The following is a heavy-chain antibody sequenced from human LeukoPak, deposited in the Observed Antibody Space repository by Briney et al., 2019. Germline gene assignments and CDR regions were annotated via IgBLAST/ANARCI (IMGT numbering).Heavy chain of an antibody. Sequence: GASVKVSCKASGGTFSSYAISWVRQAPGQGLEWMGGIIPIFGTANYAQKFQGRVTITADESTSTAYMELSSLRSEDTAVYYCAREFPDCSSTSCYSHYYSGMDVWGQGPRSPSP. CDR3: AREFPDCSSTSCYSHYYSGMDV. V-gene: IGHV1-69*13. D-gene: IGHD2-2*01. CDR1: GGTFSSYA. J-gene: IGHJ6*02. CDR2: IIPIFGTA.